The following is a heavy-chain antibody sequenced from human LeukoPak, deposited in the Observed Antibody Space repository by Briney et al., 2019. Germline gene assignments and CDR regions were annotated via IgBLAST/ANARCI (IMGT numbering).Heavy chain of an antibody. CDR3: AKEIGRLGVPLYDY. V-gene: IGHV3-23*01. CDR1: GFIFSNYG. Sequence: GGSLRLSCAASGFIFSNYGMNWVRQAPGKGLEWVAAISASGSATSYADSVRGRFTISRDNSKSTTYLQMNSLRAEDTAVFYCAKEIGRLGVPLYDYWGRGTLVTASS. CDR2: ISASGSAT. D-gene: IGHD3/OR15-3a*01. J-gene: IGHJ4*02.